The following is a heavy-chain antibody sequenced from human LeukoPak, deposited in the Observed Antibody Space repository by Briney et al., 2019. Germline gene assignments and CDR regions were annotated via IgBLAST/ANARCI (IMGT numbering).Heavy chain of an antibody. CDR1: GYTFIKYG. D-gene: IGHD3-10*01. CDR2: ISAYNGNT. Sequence: GASVKVSCKASGYTFIKYGIGWVRQAPGQGLEWMGWISAYNGNTNYEQKCQGRVTMTRDTSTSTVYMEMRSLRSDDTAVYYCAATLMVRGVITDFDSWGQGTLVTVSS. CDR3: AATLMVRGVITDFDS. V-gene: IGHV1-18*01. J-gene: IGHJ4*02.